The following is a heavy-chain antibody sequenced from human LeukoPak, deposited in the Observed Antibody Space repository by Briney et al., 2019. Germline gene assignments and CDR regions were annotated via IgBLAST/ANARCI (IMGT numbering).Heavy chain of an antibody. CDR3: ASYYDSSGYYSIQPHDAFDI. J-gene: IGHJ3*02. V-gene: IGHV3-11*03. CDR2: ISSSSSYT. Sequence: GSLRLSCAASGFTFSDYEMSWIRQAPGKGLEWVSYISSSSSYTNYADSVKGRFTISRDNAKNSLYLQMNSLRAEDTAVYYCASYYDSSGYYSIQPHDAFDIWGQRTMVTVSS. D-gene: IGHD3-22*01. CDR1: GFTFSDYE.